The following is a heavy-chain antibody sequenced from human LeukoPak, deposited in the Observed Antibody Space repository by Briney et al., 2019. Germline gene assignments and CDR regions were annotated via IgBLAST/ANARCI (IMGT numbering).Heavy chain of an antibody. D-gene: IGHD6-19*01. J-gene: IGHJ4*02. CDR2: IIPIFGTA. CDR3: VRSIAVAGDAYFDY. V-gene: IGHV1-69*06. CDR1: GGTFSSYA. Sequence: SVKVSCKASGGTFSSYAISWVRQAPGQGLEWMGGIIPIFGTANYAQKFQGRVTITADKSTSTAYMELSSLRSEDTAVYYCVRSIAVAGDAYFDYWGQGTLVTVSS.